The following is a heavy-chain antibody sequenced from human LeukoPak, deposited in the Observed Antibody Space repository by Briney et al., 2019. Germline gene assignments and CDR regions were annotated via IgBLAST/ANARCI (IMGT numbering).Heavy chain of an antibody. CDR3: ARDGKRVLWFGELLTNYYYYYGMDV. J-gene: IGHJ6*02. CDR2: INQDGSEK. CDR1: GFTFSSYW. V-gene: IGHV3-7*01. D-gene: IGHD3-10*01. Sequence: GGSLRLSCAASGFTFSSYWMSWVRQAPGKGLEWVANINQDGSEKYYVDSVKGRFTISRDNAKNSLYLQMNSLRAEDTAVYYCARDGKRVLWFGELLTNYYYYYGMDVWGQGTTVTVSS.